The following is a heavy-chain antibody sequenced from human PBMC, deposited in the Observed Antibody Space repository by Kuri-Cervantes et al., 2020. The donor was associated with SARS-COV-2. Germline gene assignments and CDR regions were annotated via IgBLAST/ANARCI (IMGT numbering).Heavy chain of an antibody. V-gene: IGHV3-72*01. J-gene: IGHJ1*01. Sequence: LSLTCATSGFSFSYHYIDWVRQAPGKGLEWVGRSSNKVYRYTTEYATSVKGRFTISRDFSKNSLSLQMDSLTTEDTAVYYCTTDYVQDYYDSSGYSEYFQHWGQGTLVTVSS. D-gene: IGHD3-22*01. CDR3: TTDYVQDYYDSSGYSEYFQH. CDR1: GFSFSYHY. CDR2: SSNKVYRYTT.